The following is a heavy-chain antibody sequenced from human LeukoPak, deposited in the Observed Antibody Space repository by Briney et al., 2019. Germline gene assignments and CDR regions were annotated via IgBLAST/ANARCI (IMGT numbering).Heavy chain of an antibody. CDR1: GGSISSGGYY. CDR2: IYYSGST. J-gene: IGHJ4*02. CDR3: ARGTVDTAMVNFDY. V-gene: IGHV4-31*03. D-gene: IGHD5-18*01. Sequence: SETLSLTCTVSGGSISSGGYYCSWIRQHPGKGLEWIGYIYYSGSTYYNPSLKSRVTISVDTSKNQFSLKLSSVTAADTAVYYCARGTVDTAMVNFDYWGQGTLVTVSS.